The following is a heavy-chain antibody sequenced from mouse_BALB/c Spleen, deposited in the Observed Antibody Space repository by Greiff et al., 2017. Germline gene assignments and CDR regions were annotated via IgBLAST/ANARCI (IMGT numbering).Heavy chain of an antibody. D-gene: IGHD1-1*02. CDR3: AIDGGYYAMDY. CDR1: GFNIKDTY. V-gene: IGHV14-3*02. J-gene: IGHJ4*01. CDR2: IDPANGNT. Sequence: EVQLQQSGAELVKPGASVKLSCTASGFNIKDTYMHWVKQRPEQGLEWIGRIDPANGNTKYDPKFQGKATITADTSSNTAYLQLSSLTSEDTAVYYCAIDGGYYAMDYWGQGTSVTVSS.